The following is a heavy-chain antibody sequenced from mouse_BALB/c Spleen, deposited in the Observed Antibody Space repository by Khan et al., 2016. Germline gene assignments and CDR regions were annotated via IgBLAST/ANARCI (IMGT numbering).Heavy chain of an antibody. Sequence: QVQLQQPGAELARPGASVKLSCKASGYTFTSYWMQWVKQRPGQGLEWIGAFYPGDGDARYTQKFKDKATLTADKSSSTAYMQLSSLASEDSAVYYCARGRYGNYDAMDYWGQGTSVTVSS. CDR1: GYTFTSYW. J-gene: IGHJ4*01. CDR2: FYPGDGDA. CDR3: ARGRYGNYDAMDY. V-gene: IGHV1-87*01. D-gene: IGHD2-10*02.